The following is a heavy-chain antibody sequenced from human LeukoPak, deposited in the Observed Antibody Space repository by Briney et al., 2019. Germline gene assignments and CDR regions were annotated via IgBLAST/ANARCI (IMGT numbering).Heavy chain of an antibody. D-gene: IGHD3-10*01. CDR1: GFDIYNDW. V-gene: IGHV3-15*01. Sequence: PGGSLRLSCAASGFDIYNDWMSWVRQAPGRGLEWVGRIKSNSAGGTIDYAAPVNGRFIISRDDSKNTLYLQMNSLKTEDTAMYYCILIKGWGSGTYYLDYWGQGTLVTVSS. CDR3: ILIKGWGSGTYYLDY. CDR2: IKSNSAGGTI. J-gene: IGHJ4*02.